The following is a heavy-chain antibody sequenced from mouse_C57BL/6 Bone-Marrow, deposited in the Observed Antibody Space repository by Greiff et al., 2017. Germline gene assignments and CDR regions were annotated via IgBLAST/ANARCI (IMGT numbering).Heavy chain of an antibody. CDR2: IWSGGST. Sequence: VMLVESGPGLVQPSQSLSITCTVSGFSLTSYGVHWVRQPPGKGLAWLGVIWSGGSTDNNAAFISRLSISKDNSKSQVFFKMNSLQADDTAIYDCAKNSEISVFAYWGQGTLVTVSA. J-gene: IGHJ3*01. CDR1: GFSLTSYG. CDR3: AKNSEISVFAY. V-gene: IGHV2-4*01.